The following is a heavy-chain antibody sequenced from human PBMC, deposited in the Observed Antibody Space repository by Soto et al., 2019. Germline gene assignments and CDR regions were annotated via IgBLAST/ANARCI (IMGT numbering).Heavy chain of an antibody. Sequence: QVQLQESGPGLVKPSQPLSLTCTVSGGSISSGDYYWSWIRQPPGKGLEWIGYIYYSGSTYYNPSLKSRVTISVDTSKYQFSLKLSSVTAADTAVYYCARDSIKEWIYGMDVWGQGTTVTVSS. D-gene: IGHD2-2*01. V-gene: IGHV4-30-4*01. CDR1: GGSISSGDYY. CDR3: ARDSIKEWIYGMDV. CDR2: IYYSGST. J-gene: IGHJ6*02.